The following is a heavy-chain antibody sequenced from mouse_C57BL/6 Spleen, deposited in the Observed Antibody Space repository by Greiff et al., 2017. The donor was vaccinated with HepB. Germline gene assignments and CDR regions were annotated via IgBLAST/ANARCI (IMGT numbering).Heavy chain of an antibody. V-gene: IGHV5-17*01. CDR2: ISSGSSTI. Sequence: DVHLVESGGGLVQPGGSLKLSCAASGFTFSDYGMHWVRQAPEKGLEWVAYISSGSSTIYYADTVKGRFTISRDNAKNTLFLQMTSLRSEDTAMYYCARRMYYGSSYYAMDYWGQGTSVTVSS. CDR3: ARRMYYGSSYYAMDY. CDR1: GFTFSDYG. J-gene: IGHJ4*01. D-gene: IGHD1-1*01.